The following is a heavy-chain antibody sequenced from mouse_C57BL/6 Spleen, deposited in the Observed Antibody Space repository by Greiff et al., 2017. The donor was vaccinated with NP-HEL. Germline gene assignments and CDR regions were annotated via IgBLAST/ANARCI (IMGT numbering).Heavy chain of an antibody. CDR1: GFTFSSYA. CDR2: ISSGGDYI. D-gene: IGHD2-12*01. CDR3: TREGMDYSLDY. J-gene: IGHJ2*01. Sequence: EVKLMESGEGLVKPGGSLKLSCAASGFTFSSYAMSWVRQTPEKRLEWVAYISSGGDYIYYADTVKGRFTISRDNARNTLYLQMSSLKSEDTAMYYCTREGMDYSLDYWGQGTTLTVSS. V-gene: IGHV5-9-1*02.